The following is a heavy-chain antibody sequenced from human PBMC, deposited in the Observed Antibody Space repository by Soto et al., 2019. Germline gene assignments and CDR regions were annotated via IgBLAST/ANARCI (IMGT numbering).Heavy chain of an antibody. CDR2: ITGNSGSI. D-gene: IGHD1-26*01. CDR3: GKDIGYSGSYIVF. CDR1: GFTFDDYA. V-gene: IGHV3-9*01. Sequence: GGSLRLSCAASGFTFDDYAMHWVRQAPGKGLEWVSTITGNSGSIGDADSVKGRFTIARDNAKNSLYLEMNSLGAEDTALYYCGKDIGYSGSYIVFWGQGTLVTVSS. J-gene: IGHJ4*02.